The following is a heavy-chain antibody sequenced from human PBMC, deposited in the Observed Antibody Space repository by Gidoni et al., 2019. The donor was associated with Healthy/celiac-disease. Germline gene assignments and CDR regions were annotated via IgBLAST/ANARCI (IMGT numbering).Heavy chain of an antibody. V-gene: IGHV3-23*01. Sequence: EVQLLESGGGLVQPGGSLRLSCAASGFTFSSYALSWVRQAPGKGLEWVSAISGSGGSTYYADSVKGRFTISRDNSKDTLYLQMNSLRAEDTAVYYCAKDFSGSYIVRGESDAFDIWGQGTMVTVSS. CDR3: AKDFSGSYIVRGESDAFDI. CDR1: GFTFSSYA. J-gene: IGHJ3*02. CDR2: ISGSGGST. D-gene: IGHD1-26*01.